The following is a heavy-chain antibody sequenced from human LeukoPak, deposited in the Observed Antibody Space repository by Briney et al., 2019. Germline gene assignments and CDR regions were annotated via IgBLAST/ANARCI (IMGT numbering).Heavy chain of an antibody. V-gene: IGHV3-11*04. Sequence: PGGSLRLSCETSGFPFSDYYLTWIRQAPGKGLEWIAYVGYTERTRYDADSVRGRFTISRDNSKKSVFLQMNSLRVEDTAVYYCARDAGDGYKYWYSYDRGGYYYMDVWGRGTTVTVSS. D-gene: IGHD5-24*01. CDR3: ARDAGDGYKYWYSYDRGGYYYMDV. J-gene: IGHJ6*03. CDR2: VGYTERTR. CDR1: GFPFSDYY.